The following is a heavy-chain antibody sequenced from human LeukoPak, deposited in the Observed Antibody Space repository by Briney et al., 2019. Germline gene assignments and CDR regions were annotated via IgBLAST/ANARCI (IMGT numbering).Heavy chain of an antibody. CDR2: ISSSGSTI. CDR1: RFTLSDYY. Sequence: GGSLRLSCAASRFTLSDYYMSWIRQAPGKGLGWVSYISSSGSTIYYADSVKGRFTISRDNAKNSLYLQMNSLRVEDTAVYYCATLPGIAVAGTSFTWGQGTLVTVSS. CDR3: ATLPGIAVAGTSFT. V-gene: IGHV3-11*01. D-gene: IGHD6-19*01. J-gene: IGHJ5*02.